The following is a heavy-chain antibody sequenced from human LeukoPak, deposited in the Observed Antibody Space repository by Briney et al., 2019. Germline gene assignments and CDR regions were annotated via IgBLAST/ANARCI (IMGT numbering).Heavy chain of an antibody. V-gene: IGHV3-13*01. CDR2: IGTAGDT. J-gene: IGHJ6*03. CDR3: ARGATITYNMDV. Sequence: GGSLRLSCAASGFTFRNYDMHWVRQATGKGLEWVSTIGTAGDTYYSDSVKGRFTISRDSAKNSLYLQIKSLRAGDTAVYYRARGATITYNMDVWGEGTTVIVSS. CDR1: GFTFRNYD. D-gene: IGHD5-24*01.